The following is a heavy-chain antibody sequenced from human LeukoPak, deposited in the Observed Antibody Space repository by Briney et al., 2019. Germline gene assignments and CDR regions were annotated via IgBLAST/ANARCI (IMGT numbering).Heavy chain of an antibody. CDR2: INPNSGGT. D-gene: IGHD4-17*01. Sequence: ASVKVSCKASGYTFTCYYMHWVRQAPGQGLEWMGWINPNSGGTNYAQKFQGRVTMTRDTSISTAYMELSRLRSDDTAVYYCARRYGDYVRWFDLWGQGTLVTVSS. CDR3: ARRYGDYVRWFDL. CDR1: GYTFTCYY. J-gene: IGHJ5*02. V-gene: IGHV1-2*02.